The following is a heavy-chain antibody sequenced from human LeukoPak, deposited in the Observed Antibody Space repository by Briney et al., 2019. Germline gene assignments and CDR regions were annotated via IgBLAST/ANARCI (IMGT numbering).Heavy chain of an antibody. D-gene: IGHD6-6*01. CDR3: ARDLYSSSGFAFDI. Sequence: SETLSLTCTVSGGSISSGSYYWSWIRQPAGTGLEWIGRIYTSGSTNYNPSLKSRVTISVDTSKNQFSLKLSSGTAADTAVYYCARDLYSSSGFAFDIWGQGTMVTVSS. CDR1: GGSISSGSYY. V-gene: IGHV4-61*02. CDR2: IYTSGST. J-gene: IGHJ3*02.